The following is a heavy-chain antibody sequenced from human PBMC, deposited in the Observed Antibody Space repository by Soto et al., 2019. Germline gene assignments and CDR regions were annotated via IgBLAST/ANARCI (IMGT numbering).Heavy chain of an antibody. CDR2: ISYDGSNK. Sequence: QVQLVESGGGVVQPGRSPRLSCAASGFTFSSYAMHWVRQAPGKGLEWVAVISYDGSNKYYADSVKGRFTISRDNSKNTLYLQMNSLRAEDTAVYYCAMGGDYVGGYFQHWGQGTLVTVSS. D-gene: IGHD3-16*01. J-gene: IGHJ1*01. V-gene: IGHV3-30-3*01. CDR3: AMGGDYVGGYFQH. CDR1: GFTFSSYA.